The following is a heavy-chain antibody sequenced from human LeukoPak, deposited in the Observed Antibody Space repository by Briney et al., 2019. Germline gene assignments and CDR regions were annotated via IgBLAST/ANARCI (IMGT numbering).Heavy chain of an antibody. D-gene: IGHD1-26*01. CDR3: ARVGAFRSYYFDY. CDR1: GGTFSSYA. CDR2: IIPIFGTA. Sequence: SVKVSCKASGGTFSSYAISWVRQAPGQGLEWMGRIIPIFGTANYAQKFQGRVTITTDESTSTAYMELSSLRSEDTAVYYCARVGAFRSYYFDYWGREPWSPSPQ. V-gene: IGHV1-69*05. J-gene: IGHJ4*02.